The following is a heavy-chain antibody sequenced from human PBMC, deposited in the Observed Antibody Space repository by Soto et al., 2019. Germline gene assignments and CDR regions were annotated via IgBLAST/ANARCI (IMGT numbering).Heavy chain of an antibody. D-gene: IGHD3-22*01. CDR3: ERSLDYYDSSGFTTPW. CDR2: INPSGGST. V-gene: IGHV1-46*01. CDR1: GYTFTSYY. J-gene: IGHJ4*02. Sequence: ASVKVSCKASGYTFTSYYMHWVRQAPGQGLEWMGIINPSGGSTSYAQKFQGRVTITRDTSASTAYMELSSLRSEDTAVYYCERSLDYYDSSGFTTPWWGQGTLVTVS.